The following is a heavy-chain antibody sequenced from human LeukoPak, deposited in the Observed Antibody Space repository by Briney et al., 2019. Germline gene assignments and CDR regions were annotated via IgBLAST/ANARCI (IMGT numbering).Heavy chain of an antibody. CDR1: GYTFTSYY. D-gene: IGHD6-13*01. Sequence: ASVKVSCKASGYTFTSYYMHWVRQAPGQGLEWVGWINPNSGGTNYAQKFQGRVTMTRDTSISTAYMELSRLRSDDTAVYYCAVAAAGRNWFDPWGQGTLVTVSS. CDR2: INPNSGGT. CDR3: AVAAAGRNWFDP. V-gene: IGHV1-2*02. J-gene: IGHJ5*02.